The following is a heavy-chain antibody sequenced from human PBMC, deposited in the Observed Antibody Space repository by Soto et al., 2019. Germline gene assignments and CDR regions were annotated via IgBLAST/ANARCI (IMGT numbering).Heavy chain of an antibody. J-gene: IGHJ4*02. CDR2: ISAYNGNT. CDR3: ARDVKYYDFWSGYSFDY. CDR1: GYTFTSYG. D-gene: IGHD3-3*01. V-gene: IGHV1-18*01. Sequence: AAVKVSCKASGYTFTSYGISCVRQAPGQVLEWMGWISAYNGNTNYEQKLQGRVTMTTDTSTSTAYMELRSLRSDDTAVYYCARDVKYYDFWSGYSFDYWGQGTMVTVSS.